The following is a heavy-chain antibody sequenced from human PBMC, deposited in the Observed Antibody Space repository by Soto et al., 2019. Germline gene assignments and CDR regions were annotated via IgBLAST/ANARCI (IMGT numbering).Heavy chain of an antibody. CDR3: ANPGTTGTAMPRDY. Sequence: EVQLLESGGGLVQPGGSLRLSCAASGFTFSSYAMSWVRQAPGKGLEWVSAISGSGGSTYYADSVKGRFTIPRDNSKNTLYLQMNSLRAEDTAVYYCANPGTTGTAMPRDYWGQGTLVTVSS. J-gene: IGHJ4*02. D-gene: IGHD5-18*01. V-gene: IGHV3-23*01. CDR2: ISGSGGST. CDR1: GFTFSSYA.